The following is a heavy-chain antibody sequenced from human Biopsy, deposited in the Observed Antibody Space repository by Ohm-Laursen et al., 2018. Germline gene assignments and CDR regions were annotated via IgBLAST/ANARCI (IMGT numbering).Heavy chain of an antibody. CDR2: IIPLFGTT. CDR1: GYNFPTHY. CDR3: ARDTKWLASGPIDY. Sequence: ASVKVSCKASGYNFPTHYMHWVRQAPGQGLEWMGGIIPLFGTTNYAQKFQGRVTITADKSMGTAYMDLSSLRSEDTAVYYCARDTKWLASGPIDYWGQGALVTVSS. D-gene: IGHD3-22*01. J-gene: IGHJ4*02. V-gene: IGHV1-69*06.